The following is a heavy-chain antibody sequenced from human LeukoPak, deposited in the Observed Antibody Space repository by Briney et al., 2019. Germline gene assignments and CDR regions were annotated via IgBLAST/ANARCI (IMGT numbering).Heavy chain of an antibody. J-gene: IGHJ4*02. V-gene: IGHV3-48*04. Sequence: GALRLSCAASGFTFNSYAMNWVRQAPGKGLEWVSYISSSGNTKYYADSVKGRFTISRDNAKNSLYVQMNSLRAEDTAVYYCARLYRSSSWYGIDYWGQGTLVTVSS. CDR1: GFTFNSYA. CDR3: ARLYRSSSWYGIDY. CDR2: ISSSGNTK. D-gene: IGHD6-13*01.